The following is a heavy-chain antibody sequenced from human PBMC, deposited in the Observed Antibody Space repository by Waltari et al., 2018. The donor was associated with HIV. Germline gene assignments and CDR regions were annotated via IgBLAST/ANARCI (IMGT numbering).Heavy chain of an antibody. D-gene: IGHD3-10*01. V-gene: IGHV3-7*04. J-gene: IGHJ4*02. Sequence: EVQLVVSGGGLVQPGGSLRLSCAAPGFTFSSYWMGWVRQAPGKGLEWVANIKQDGSEKYYVDSVNGRFTISRDNAENSLYLQMNSLRAEDTAVYYCARGGFYGSGSKVNWGQGTLVTVSS. CDR1: GFTFSSYW. CDR3: ARGGFYGSGSKVN. CDR2: IKQDGSEK.